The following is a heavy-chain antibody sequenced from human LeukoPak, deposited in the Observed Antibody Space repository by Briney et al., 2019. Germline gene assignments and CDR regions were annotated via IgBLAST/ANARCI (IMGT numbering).Heavy chain of an antibody. V-gene: IGHV3-33*01. Sequence: GRSLRLSCAASGFTFSSYGMHWVRQAPGKGLEWVAVIWYDGSNKYYADSVKGRFTISRDNSKNTLYLQMNSLRAEDTAVYYCARVALTLAYCGGDCSDRNAFDIWGQGTMVTVSS. J-gene: IGHJ3*02. CDR1: GFTFSSYG. D-gene: IGHD2-21*02. CDR3: ARVALTLAYCGGDCSDRNAFDI. CDR2: IWYDGSNK.